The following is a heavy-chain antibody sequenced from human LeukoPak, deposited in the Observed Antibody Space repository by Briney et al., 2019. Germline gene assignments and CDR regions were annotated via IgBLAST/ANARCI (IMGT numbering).Heavy chain of an antibody. CDR2: ISGSGGST. J-gene: IGHJ5*02. CDR3: AKYYLVGATRWFDP. D-gene: IGHD1-26*01. CDR1: GFTFSSYA. Sequence: PGGSLRLSCAASGFTFSSYAMSWVCQAPGKGLEWVSAISGSGGSTYYADSVKGRFTISRDNSKNTLYLQMNNLRAEDTAIYYCAKYYLVGATRWFDPWGQGTLVTVSS. V-gene: IGHV3-23*01.